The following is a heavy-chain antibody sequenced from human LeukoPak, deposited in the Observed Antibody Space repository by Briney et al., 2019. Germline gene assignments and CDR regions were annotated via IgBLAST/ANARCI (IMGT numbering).Heavy chain of an antibody. Sequence: GGSLRLSCAASGFTFSSYGMHWVRQAPGKGLEWVAVIWYDGSNKYYADSVKGRFTISRDNSKNTLYLQMNSLRAEDTAVYYCARVLNTVSTTYYFDFWGQGTLVTVSS. CDR3: ARVLNTVSTTYYFDF. CDR2: IWYDGSNK. D-gene: IGHD5/OR15-5a*01. V-gene: IGHV3-33*01. CDR1: GFTFSSYG. J-gene: IGHJ4*02.